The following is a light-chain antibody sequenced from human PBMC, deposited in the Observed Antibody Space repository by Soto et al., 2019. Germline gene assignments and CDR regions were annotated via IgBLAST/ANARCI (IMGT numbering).Light chain of an antibody. V-gene: IGLV2-23*03. CDR1: SSDVGSYKL. J-gene: IGLJ2*01. Sequence: QSALTQPASVSGSPGQSLTISCTGTSSDVGSYKLVSWYQQHPGRAPKLMIYEGSKRPSGVSNRFSGSKSGNTASLTISGLQAEDEADYYCSSYAGSSTFVIFGGGTKLTVL. CDR2: EGS. CDR3: SSYAGSSTFVI.